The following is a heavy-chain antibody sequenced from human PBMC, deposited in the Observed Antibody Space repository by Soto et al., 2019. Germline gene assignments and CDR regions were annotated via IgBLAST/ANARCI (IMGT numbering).Heavy chain of an antibody. J-gene: IGHJ4*02. CDR1: GFSLTTSGVG. CDR3: AHRGYLYGNWDHGYFDY. Sequence: QITLKESGPTRVRPTQTLALTCTFSGFSLTTSGVGVGWIRKTPGKALEWLAVIYWDDDKRYSQSLKSRLTITQDTSKNQVVLTLADMDPVDTATYFCAHRGYLYGNWDHGYFDYWGQGILVTVSS. D-gene: IGHD7-27*01. V-gene: IGHV2-5*02. CDR2: IYWDDDK.